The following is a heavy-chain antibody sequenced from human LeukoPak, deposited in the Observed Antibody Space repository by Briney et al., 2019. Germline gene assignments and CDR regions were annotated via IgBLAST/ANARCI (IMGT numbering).Heavy chain of an antibody. Sequence: ASVKVSCKASGYTFTSYYMHCVRQAPGQGLEWMGIINPSGGSTSYAQKFQGRVTMTRDTSTSTVYMELSSLGSEDTAVYYCARSYYYDSSGYFPFDPWGQGTLVTVSS. V-gene: IGHV1-46*01. J-gene: IGHJ5*02. CDR3: ARSYYYDSSGYFPFDP. D-gene: IGHD3-22*01. CDR1: GYTFTSYY. CDR2: INPSGGST.